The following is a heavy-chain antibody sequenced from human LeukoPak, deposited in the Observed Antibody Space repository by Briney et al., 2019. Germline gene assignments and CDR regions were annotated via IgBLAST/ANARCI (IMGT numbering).Heavy chain of an antibody. CDR2: INPNSGNT. CDR3: ARARYSGSYRPLDY. Sequence: GASVKVSCKASGYTFTSYDINWVRQATGQGLEWMGWINPNSGNTGYAQKFQGRVTITRNTSISTAYMELSSLRSEDTAAYYCARARYSGSYRPLDYWGQGTLVTVSS. D-gene: IGHD1-26*01. CDR1: GYTFTSYD. V-gene: IGHV1-8*03. J-gene: IGHJ4*02.